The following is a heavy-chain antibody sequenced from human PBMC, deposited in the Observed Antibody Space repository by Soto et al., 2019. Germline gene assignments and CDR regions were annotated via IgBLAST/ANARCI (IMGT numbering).Heavy chain of an antibody. CDR2: IKQDGSEK. D-gene: IGHD5-12*01. CDR1: GFTFSSYW. CDR3: ARNQGKWLQYYFDY. V-gene: IGHV3-7*01. J-gene: IGHJ4*02. Sequence: GGYLRLSCAASGFTFSSYWMSWVRQAPGKGLEWVANIKQDGSEKYYVDSVKGRFTISRDNAKNSLYLQMNSLRAEDTAVYYCARNQGKWLQYYFDYWGQGTLVTGSS.